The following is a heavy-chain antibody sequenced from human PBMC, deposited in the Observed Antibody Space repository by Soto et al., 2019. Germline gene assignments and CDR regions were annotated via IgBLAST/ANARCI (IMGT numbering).Heavy chain of an antibody. D-gene: IGHD7-27*01. CDR1: GYSSTNYD. Sequence: ASVKVSCEACGYSSTNYDINWVRQTTGQGLEWMGWMNPNSGDTGYAQKFQDRVTMTRNTAISTAYMELSSLTFEDTAIYSCARAPRNWGFDFWGLGTLVTVSS. J-gene: IGHJ4*02. V-gene: IGHV1-8*01. CDR2: MNPNSGDT. CDR3: ARAPRNWGFDF.